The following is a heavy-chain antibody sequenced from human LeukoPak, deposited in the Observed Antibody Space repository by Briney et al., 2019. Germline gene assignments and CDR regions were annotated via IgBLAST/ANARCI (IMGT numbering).Heavy chain of an antibody. J-gene: IGHJ6*02. CDR1: GFTFSSYA. CDR3: ARDMSPYYYYGMDV. CDR2: IYYSGST. D-gene: IGHD3-10*02. Sequence: PGGSLRLSCAASGFTFSSYAMSWVRQAPGKGLEWIGYIYYSGSTNYNPSLKSRVTISVDTSKNQFSLKLSSVTAADTAVYYCARDMSPYYYYGMDVWGQGTTVTVSS. V-gene: IGHV4-59*01.